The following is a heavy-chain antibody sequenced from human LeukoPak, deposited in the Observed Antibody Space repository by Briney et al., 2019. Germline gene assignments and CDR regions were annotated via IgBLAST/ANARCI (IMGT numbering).Heavy chain of an antibody. D-gene: IGHD3-3*01. V-gene: IGHV4-59*06. CDR2: IYYSGNT. CDR1: GDSISNYY. J-gene: IGHJ4*02. Sequence: SETLSLTCIVSGDSISNYYWSWIRQSAGKGLEWIAYIYYSGNTYYNPSLKRRVTISVDTSKNQFSLKLSSVTAADTAVYYCARTITIFGALGYFDYWGQGTLVTVSS. CDR3: ARTITIFGALGYFDY.